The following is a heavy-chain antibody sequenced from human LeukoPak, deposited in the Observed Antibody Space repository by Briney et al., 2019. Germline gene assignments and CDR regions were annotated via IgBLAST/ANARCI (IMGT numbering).Heavy chain of an antibody. CDR3: ARGLRTTSFDY. Sequence: ASVKVSCKASGGTFSSYAISWVRQAPGQGLEWMGRIIPILGIANYAQKFQGRVTITADKSTSTAYMELSSLRSEDTAVYYCARGLRTTSFDYWGQGTLVTVSS. CDR1: GGTFSSYA. D-gene: IGHD1-7*01. CDR2: IIPILGIA. V-gene: IGHV1-69*04. J-gene: IGHJ4*02.